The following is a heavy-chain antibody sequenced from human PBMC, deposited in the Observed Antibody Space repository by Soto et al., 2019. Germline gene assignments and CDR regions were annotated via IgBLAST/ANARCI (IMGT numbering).Heavy chain of an antibody. CDR2: IYYSGST. Sequence: PSETLSLTCTVSGGSISSGGYSWSSIRQHPGKGLEWIGYIYYSGSTYYNPSLKSRVTISVDTSKNRFSLKLSSVTAADTAVYYCARSDGGYGDCVDYWGQGTLVTVSS. V-gene: IGHV4-31*03. D-gene: IGHD4-17*01. CDR1: GGSISSGGYS. CDR3: ARSDGGYGDCVDY. J-gene: IGHJ4*02.